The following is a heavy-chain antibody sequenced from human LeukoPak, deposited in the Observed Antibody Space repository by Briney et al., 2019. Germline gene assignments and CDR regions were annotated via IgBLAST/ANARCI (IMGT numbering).Heavy chain of an antibody. CDR2: IYYSGST. V-gene: IGHV4-59*11. CDR1: GGSISSHY. CDR3: ARGLGDFWSGYSFYFDY. D-gene: IGHD3-3*01. Sequence: SETLSLTCTVFGGSISSHYWSWIRQPPGKGLEWIGYIYYSGSTNYNPSLKSRVTISVDTSKNQFSLKLSSVTAADTAVYYCARGLGDFWSGYSFYFDYWGQGTLVTVSS. J-gene: IGHJ4*02.